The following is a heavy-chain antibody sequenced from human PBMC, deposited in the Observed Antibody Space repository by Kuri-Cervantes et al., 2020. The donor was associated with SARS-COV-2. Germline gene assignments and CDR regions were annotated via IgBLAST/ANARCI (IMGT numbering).Heavy chain of an antibody. V-gene: IGHV3-23*01. D-gene: IGHD5-24*01. J-gene: IGHJ4*02. Sequence: GESLKIPCAASGFTFSSYAMSWVRQAPGKGLEWVSAISGSGGSTYYAASVKGRFTISRDNSKNTLYLQMNSLRAEDTAVYYCARVEGWLQYQGTFDYWGQGTLVTVSS. CDR2: ISGSGGST. CDR3: ARVEGWLQYQGTFDY. CDR1: GFTFSSYA.